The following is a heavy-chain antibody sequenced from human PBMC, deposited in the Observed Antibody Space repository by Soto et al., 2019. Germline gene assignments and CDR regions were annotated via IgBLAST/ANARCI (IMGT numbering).Heavy chain of an antibody. V-gene: IGHV1-3*01. CDR1: GYTFTTQP. Sequence: QVQLVQSGAEVKEPGASVKVSCKASGYTFTTQPIHWVRQAPGQRLEWMGWINPGNGNTEYLQKFHGRVIITRDTSASTASMELSSLRSEDAAVYYCASRPGLEGGPFDFWGQGTLVTVSS. D-gene: IGHD3-16*01. J-gene: IGHJ4*02. CDR3: ASRPGLEGGPFDF. CDR2: INPGNGNT.